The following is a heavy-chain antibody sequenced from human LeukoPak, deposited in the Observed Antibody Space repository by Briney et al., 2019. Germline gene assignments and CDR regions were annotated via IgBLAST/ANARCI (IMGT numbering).Heavy chain of an antibody. V-gene: IGHV4-39*01. Sequence: SETLSLTCTVSGDSVSSHSYFWGWIRQPPGQGLEWIASIHNIGSTYYNSSLRTRVTMSIDTSKNQFSLNLSSVTAADTALYYCAKSTYSSGWRTPIDSWGLGTLVTVSS. CDR1: GDSVSSHSYF. J-gene: IGHJ4*02. D-gene: IGHD6-19*01. CDR2: IHNIGST. CDR3: AKSTYSSGWRTPIDS.